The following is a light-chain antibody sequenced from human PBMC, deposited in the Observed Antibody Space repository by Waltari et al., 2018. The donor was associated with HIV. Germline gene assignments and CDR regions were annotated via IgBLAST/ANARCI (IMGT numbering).Light chain of an antibody. V-gene: IGKV1-9*01. CDR3: QQLNSYRT. CDR1: QGISSY. J-gene: IGKJ1*01. Sequence: DIKLTQSPSFLSASGGDRVTVTCRASQGISSYLAWCQQKPGKAPKLLIYAASTVQSGVPSRFSGRGSGTEFTLTISSLQPEDFATYYCQQLNSYRTFGQGTKVEIK. CDR2: AAS.